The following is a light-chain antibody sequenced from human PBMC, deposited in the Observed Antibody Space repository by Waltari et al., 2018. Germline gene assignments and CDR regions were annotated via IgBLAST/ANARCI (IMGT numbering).Light chain of an antibody. CDR1: QSLLYSSRNQSY. V-gene: IGKV4-1*01. J-gene: IGKJ2*01. CDR3: QQANSFPYT. CDR2: WAS. Sequence: DIVMTQSPDSLAVSLGERATINCKSSQSLLYSSRNQSYLSWYQQKPGQPPKLLIYWASARESVVPDRFSGSGSGTDFTLTISSLQPEDFATYYCQQANSFPYTFGQGTKLEIK.